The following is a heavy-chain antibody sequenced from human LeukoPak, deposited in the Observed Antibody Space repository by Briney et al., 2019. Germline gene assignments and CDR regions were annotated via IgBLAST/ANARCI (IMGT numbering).Heavy chain of an antibody. CDR1: GYTFTSYY. J-gene: IGHJ6*03. Sequence: ASVKVSCKASGYTFTSYYMHWVRQAPGQGLEWMGIINPSGGSTSYAQKFQGRVTMTRDMSTSTVYMELSSLRSEDTAVYYCARVPSSDSSGYYYSDHYYYMDVWGKGTTVTISS. CDR3: ARVPSSDSSGYYYSDHYYYMDV. V-gene: IGHV1-46*01. CDR2: INPSGGST. D-gene: IGHD3-22*01.